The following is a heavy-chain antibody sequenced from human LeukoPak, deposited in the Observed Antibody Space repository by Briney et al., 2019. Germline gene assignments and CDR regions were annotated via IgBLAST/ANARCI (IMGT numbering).Heavy chain of an antibody. Sequence: GGSLRLSCAASGFTFSSYAMSWVRQTPGKGLEWVSAISGSGGSTYYADSVKGRFTISRDNSKNTLYLQMNSLRAEDTAVYYCAKPYSSGWYFSYWGQGTLVTVSS. D-gene: IGHD6-19*01. V-gene: IGHV3-23*01. CDR1: GFTFSSYA. CDR2: ISGSGGST. J-gene: IGHJ4*02. CDR3: AKPYSSGWYFSY.